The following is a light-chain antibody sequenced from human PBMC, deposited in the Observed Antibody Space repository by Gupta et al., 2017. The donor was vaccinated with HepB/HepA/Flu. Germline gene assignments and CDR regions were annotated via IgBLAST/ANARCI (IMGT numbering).Light chain of an antibody. V-gene: IGLV2-14*01. CDR1: SSDVGGYNY. Sequence: QSALTQPASVSGSPGQSITISCTGTSSDVGGYNYVSWYQQHHGKAPKLMIYDVSNRPAGVSNRFSGSKSGNTASLTISGLQAEDEADYYCSSYTSSSTLVVFGGGTKLTVL. CDR3: SSYTSSSTLVV. J-gene: IGLJ2*01. CDR2: DVS.